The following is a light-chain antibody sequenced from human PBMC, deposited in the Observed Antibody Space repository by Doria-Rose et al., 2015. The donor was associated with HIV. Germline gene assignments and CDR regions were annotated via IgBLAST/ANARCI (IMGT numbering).Light chain of an antibody. J-gene: IGKJ2*01. CDR2: KAS. V-gene: IGKV1-5*03. CDR3: QQYNSYPPYT. CDR1: QIIDNS. Sequence: DIRGTQSPSTLSASVGDRVTITCRASQIIDNSLAWYQQKPGKAPNLLIYKASSLESGVPSRFSGSGSGREFTLTISSLQPDDFATYYCQQYNSYPPYTFGQGTKLEIK.